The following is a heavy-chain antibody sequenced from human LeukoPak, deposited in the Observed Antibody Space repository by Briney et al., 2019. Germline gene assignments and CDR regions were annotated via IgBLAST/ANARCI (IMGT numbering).Heavy chain of an antibody. V-gene: IGHV3-21*01. J-gene: IGHJ4*02. D-gene: IGHD5-18*01. CDR1: GFTFSSYS. CDR2: ISSSSSYI. CDR3: ARGLGSYYTA. Sequence: PGGSLRLSCAASGFTFSSYSMNWVRQAPGKGLEWVSSISSSSSYIYYADSVKGRFTISRDSAKNSLYLQMNSLRAEDTAVYYCARGLGSYYTAWGQGTLVTVSS.